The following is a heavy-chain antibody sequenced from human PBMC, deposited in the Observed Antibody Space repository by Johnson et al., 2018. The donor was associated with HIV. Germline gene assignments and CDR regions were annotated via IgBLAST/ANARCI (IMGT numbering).Heavy chain of an antibody. V-gene: IGHV3-23*04. D-gene: IGHD3-16*01. Sequence: VQLVESGGGLVQPGGSLRLSCAASRFTFRIYAMTWVRQAPGKGLEWVSSISADGDSTYYADSVKGRFTISRDNPKNTFYLQMNSRRAEDTAIYYCAKDWADQDSFDIWGQGTMVTVSS. CDR3: AKDWADQDSFDI. CDR2: ISADGDST. J-gene: IGHJ3*02. CDR1: RFTFRIYA.